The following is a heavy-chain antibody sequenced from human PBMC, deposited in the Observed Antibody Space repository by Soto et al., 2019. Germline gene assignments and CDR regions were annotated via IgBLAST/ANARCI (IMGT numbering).Heavy chain of an antibody. CDR1: GLTFTGYG. J-gene: IGHJ4*02. V-gene: IGHV3-23*01. CDR2: IGGSGTNT. D-gene: IGHD6-13*01. Sequence: WGFLRLRWAASGLTFTGYGMTWVRQAPGKGLEWVSSIGGSGTNTYYADSVKGRFTISRDNSKNALYLQMNSLRGEDTAVYYCAKDQGSSWYEIDYWGQGTLVTVSS. CDR3: AKDQGSSWYEIDY.